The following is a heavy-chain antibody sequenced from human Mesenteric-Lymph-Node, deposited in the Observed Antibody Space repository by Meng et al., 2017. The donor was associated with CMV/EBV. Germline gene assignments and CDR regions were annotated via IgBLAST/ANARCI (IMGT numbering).Heavy chain of an antibody. D-gene: IGHD2-21*01. V-gene: IGHV3-53*01. J-gene: IGHJ6*02. Sequence: GGSLRLSCAAPGFTVSTTYMTWVRQAPGKGLEWVSVIYSGGNTYYADSVKGRFTISRDNSKNTLYLQMNSLRAEDTAVYYCARRYWGAWGMDVWGQGTTVTVSS. CDR2: IYSGGNT. CDR1: GFTVSTTY. CDR3: ARRYWGAWGMDV.